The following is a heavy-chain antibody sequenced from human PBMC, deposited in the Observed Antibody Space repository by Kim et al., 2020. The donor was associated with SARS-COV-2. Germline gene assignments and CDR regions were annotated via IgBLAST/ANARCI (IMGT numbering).Heavy chain of an antibody. CDR1: GFIFSNYA. CDR2: ISSGGDTT. CDR3: TTIIIRPLNYGDSDY. V-gene: IGHV3-23*01. D-gene: IGHD4-17*01. Sequence: GGSLRLSCAASGFIFSNYAMSWVRQAPGKGLEWVSGISSGGDTTHYADSVKGRFTISRDNSKDTLYLQMNSLRAEDTVIYYCTTIIIRPLNYGDSDYWGQGTLVTVSS. J-gene: IGHJ4*02.